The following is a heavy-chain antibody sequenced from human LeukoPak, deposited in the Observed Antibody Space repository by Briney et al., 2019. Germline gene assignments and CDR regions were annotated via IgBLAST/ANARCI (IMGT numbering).Heavy chain of an antibody. J-gene: IGHJ4*02. CDR3: TKGARDYFDS. Sequence: PGGSLRLSCAGSGFTFDDYAMHWVRQAPGKGLEWVSGISWNSNSIDYADSVKGRFTISRDNAKNSLYLQMNSLRAGDTALYYCTKGARDYFDSWGQGTLVTVSS. V-gene: IGHV3-9*01. CDR2: ISWNSNSI. CDR1: GFTFDDYA.